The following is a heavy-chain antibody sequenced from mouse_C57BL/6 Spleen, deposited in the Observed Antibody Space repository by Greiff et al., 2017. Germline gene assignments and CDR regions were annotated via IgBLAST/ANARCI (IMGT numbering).Heavy chain of an antibody. D-gene: IGHD1-1*02. CDR3: TTSGGFAY. J-gene: IGHJ3*01. CDR1: GFNIKDDY. CDR2: IDPENGDT. Sequence: EVQLQQSGAELVRPGASVKLSCTASGFNIKDDYMHWVKQRPEQGLEWIGWIDPENGDTEYASQFQGKATITADTSSNTAYLQLSSLTSEDTAVYYCTTSGGFAYWGQGTLVTVSA. V-gene: IGHV14-4*01.